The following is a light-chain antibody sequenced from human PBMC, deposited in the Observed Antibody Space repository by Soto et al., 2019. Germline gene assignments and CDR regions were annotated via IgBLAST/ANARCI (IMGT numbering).Light chain of an antibody. CDR2: DVS. Sequence: QSALTQPASVSGSPGQSITISCTGTSSDVGAYKYVSWHQQHPGKAPKLMIYDVSNRPSGVSNRFSGSKSGNTASLTISGLQAEDEADYYCSAYTTSRSDIFGSGTKLTVL. V-gene: IGLV2-14*01. CDR1: SSDVGAYKY. CDR3: SAYTTSRSDI. J-gene: IGLJ1*01.